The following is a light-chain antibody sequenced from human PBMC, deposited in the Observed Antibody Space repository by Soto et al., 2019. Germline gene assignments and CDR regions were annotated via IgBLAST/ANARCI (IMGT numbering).Light chain of an antibody. CDR2: EVT. V-gene: IGLV2-14*01. CDR1: SSDIGGHNY. J-gene: IGLJ1*01. Sequence: QSALTQPASVSGSLGQSITISCTGTSSDIGGHNYVSWYQQHPGKAPKLMLYEVTTRPSGVSNRFSGSKSGNTASLTISGLQAEDEAEYYCSSFTSNILYVFGTGTKLTVL. CDR3: SSFTSNILYV.